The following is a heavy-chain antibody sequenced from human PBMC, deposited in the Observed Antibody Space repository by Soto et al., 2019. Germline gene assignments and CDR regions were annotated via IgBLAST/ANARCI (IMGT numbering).Heavy chain of an antibody. J-gene: IGHJ4*02. CDR2: IWYDGSNK. CDR3: ARVVGYSNYDGGDYDY. Sequence: PGGSLRLSCAASGFTFSSYGMHWVRQAPGKGLEWVAVIWYDGSNKYYADSVKGRFTISRDNSKNTLYLQMNSLRAEDTAVYYCARVVGYSNYDGGDYDYWVQGTLVTVSS. CDR1: GFTFSSYG. D-gene: IGHD4-4*01. V-gene: IGHV3-33*01.